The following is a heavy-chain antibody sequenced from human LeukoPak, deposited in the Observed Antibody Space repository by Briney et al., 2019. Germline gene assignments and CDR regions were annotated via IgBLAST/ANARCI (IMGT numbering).Heavy chain of an antibody. D-gene: IGHD4/OR15-4a*01. V-gene: IGHV3-21*01. Sequence: GGSLRLSCAASGVNFSSYSMNWVRQAPGKGLEWVSAISSSSSYIYYADSVKGRFTISRDNAKNSLYLQMNSLRAEDTAVYYCARDMVGDYWGQGTLVTVSS. CDR1: GVNFSSYS. J-gene: IGHJ4*02. CDR2: ISSSSSYI. CDR3: ARDMVGDY.